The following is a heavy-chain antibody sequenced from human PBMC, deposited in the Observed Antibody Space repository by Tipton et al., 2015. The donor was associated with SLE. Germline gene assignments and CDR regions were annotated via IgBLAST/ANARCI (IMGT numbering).Heavy chain of an antibody. CDR3: SRRFDS. J-gene: IGHJ4*02. Sequence: SLRLSCAASGFTFSSYGMNWVRQAPGKGLEWVSYIAGSGTTMYYTDSVKGRFTISRDNAKNSLSLQMNSLGAEDTAVYYCSRRFDSWGQGTLVTVSS. CDR1: GFTFSSYG. V-gene: IGHV3-48*03. CDR2: IAGSGTTM.